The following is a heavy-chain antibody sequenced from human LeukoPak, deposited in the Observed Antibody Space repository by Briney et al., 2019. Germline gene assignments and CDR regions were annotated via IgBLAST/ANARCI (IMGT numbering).Heavy chain of an antibody. CDR2: IYTSGST. V-gene: IGHV4-61*02. J-gene: IGHJ4*02. CDR1: GGSISSGPYY. CDR3: ASGIAADLY. Sequence: PSETLSLTCTVSGGSISSGPYYWSWIRQPAGKGLEWIGRIYTSGSTNYNPSLKSRVTISVDTSKNQFSLKLSSVTAADTAVYYCASGIAADLYWGQGTLVTVSS. D-gene: IGHD6-13*01.